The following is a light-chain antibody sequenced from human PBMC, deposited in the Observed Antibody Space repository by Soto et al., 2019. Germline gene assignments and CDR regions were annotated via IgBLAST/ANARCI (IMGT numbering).Light chain of an antibody. CDR3: QQDRILPRT. CDR1: QSVDIN. J-gene: IGKJ1*01. V-gene: IGKV3-15*01. CDR2: GAS. Sequence: EIVLAQSPGTLSVSPGDRFTLSCMASQSVDINLAWYQQRAGQAPRLLVCGASTKATDMPGRFSGRGSGTEFTLTINILQSEDFAVYYCQQDRILPRTFGQGTKVDIK.